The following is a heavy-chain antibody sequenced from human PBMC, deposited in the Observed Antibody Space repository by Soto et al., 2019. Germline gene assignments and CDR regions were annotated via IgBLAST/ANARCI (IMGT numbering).Heavy chain of an antibody. J-gene: IGHJ4*02. CDR3: ARSGGGTVVTQRL. D-gene: IGHD2-15*01. CDR2: MYYSGRT. Sequence: SETLSLTFTVSGGSISSGDYYWSWIRQPPGKGLEWIGYMYYSGRTFYNPSLKSRVTISVDTSKNQFSMKLRSVTAADTAVYYCARSGGGTVVTQRLWGQGPRVTVYS. CDR1: GGSISSGDYY. V-gene: IGHV4-30-4*01.